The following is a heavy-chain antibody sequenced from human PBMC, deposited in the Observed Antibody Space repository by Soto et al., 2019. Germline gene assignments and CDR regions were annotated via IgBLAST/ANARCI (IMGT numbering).Heavy chain of an antibody. CDR1: GGSFSGYY. CDR2: INHSGST. Sequence: SETLSLTCAVYGGSFSGYYLSGIRQHPGKGLEWIGEINHSGSTNYNPSLKSRVTISVDTSKNQFSLKLSSVTSADTDVYFCAAGEASSRNLAPYYLNFWGQGTLVTVSS. D-gene: IGHD6-13*01. J-gene: IGHJ4*02. CDR3: AAGEASSRNLAPYYLNF. V-gene: IGHV4-34*01.